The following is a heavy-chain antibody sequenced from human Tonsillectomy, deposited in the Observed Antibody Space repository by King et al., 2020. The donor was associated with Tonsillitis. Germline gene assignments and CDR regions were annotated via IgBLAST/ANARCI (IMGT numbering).Heavy chain of an antibody. CDR3: ASGLRNYDSSAKGVFDI. CDR2: INPNNGGT. CDR1: GYTFTGYY. V-gene: IGHV1-2*02. D-gene: IGHD3-22*01. Sequence: QLVQSGAEVKKPGASVKVSCKASGYTFTGYYMHWVRQAPGHGLEWMGWINPNNGGTNYAQKFQGRVTMTRDTSISTAYLELSRLRSDDTSVYYCASGLRNYDSSAKGVFDIWGQGTMVTVSS. J-gene: IGHJ3*02.